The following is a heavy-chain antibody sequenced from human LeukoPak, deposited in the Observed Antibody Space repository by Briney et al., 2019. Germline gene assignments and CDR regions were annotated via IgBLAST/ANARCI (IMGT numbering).Heavy chain of an antibody. CDR1: GGSISGHY. D-gene: IGHD3-16*01. CDR2: IYNSEAP. CDR3: ARGHYDFAP. V-gene: IGHV4-59*08. J-gene: IGHJ5*02. Sequence: SETLSLTCSVSGGSISGHYWSWIRQPPGKGLEWIAYIYNSEAPNYNPSLNARVTMSLDMSKNQFSLRLSSVTAADTAVYYCARGHYDFAPWGQGILVTVSS.